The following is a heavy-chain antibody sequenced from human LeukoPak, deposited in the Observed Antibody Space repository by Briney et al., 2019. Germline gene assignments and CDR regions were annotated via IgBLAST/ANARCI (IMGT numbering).Heavy chain of an antibody. CDR2: ISNGGSTI. V-gene: IGHV3-11*01. CDR3: ARDGVPGRGYYYYGMDV. Sequence: GGSLRLSCAASGFTFSDYYMSWIRQAPGKGLEWVSYISNGGSTIYYADSVKGRFTISRDNAKNSLFLQMNSLRAEDTAAYYCARDGVPGRGYYYYGMDVWGQGTTVTVSS. CDR1: GFTFSDYY. D-gene: IGHD6-19*01. J-gene: IGHJ6*02.